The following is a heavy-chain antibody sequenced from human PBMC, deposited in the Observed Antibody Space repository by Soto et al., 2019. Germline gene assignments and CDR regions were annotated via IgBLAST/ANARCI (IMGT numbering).Heavy chain of an antibody. Sequence: QVPLVESGGGVVQPGRSLRLSCAASGFTFSSYAMHWVRQAPGKGLEWVAVISYDGSNKYYADSVKGRFTISRDNSKNTLYLQMNSLRAEDTAVYYCARDAGRSGSYLAYWGQGTLVTVSS. CDR1: GFTFSSYA. J-gene: IGHJ4*02. CDR2: ISYDGSNK. V-gene: IGHV3-30-3*01. D-gene: IGHD1-26*01. CDR3: ARDAGRSGSYLAY.